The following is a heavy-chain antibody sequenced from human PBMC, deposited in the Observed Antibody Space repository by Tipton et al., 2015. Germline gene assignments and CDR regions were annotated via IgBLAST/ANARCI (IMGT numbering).Heavy chain of an antibody. Sequence: TLSLTCTVSGGSITSHYWSWIRQPAGKGLEWIGRLYNSVSTDYNRSLKSRVTMSGDTPKNQFSLKLTSVTAADTAVYYCARGGVGFSGSYYLSYWGQGTLVTVSS. D-gene: IGHD1-26*01. CDR1: GGSITSHY. J-gene: IGHJ4*02. CDR3: ARGGVGFSGSYYLSY. V-gene: IGHV4-4*07. CDR2: LYNSVST.